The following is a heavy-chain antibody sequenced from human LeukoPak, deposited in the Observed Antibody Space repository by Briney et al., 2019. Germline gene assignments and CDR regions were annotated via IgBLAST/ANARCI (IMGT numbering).Heavy chain of an antibody. CDR2: INHSGST. CDR3: ARGLSSYDSRDY. D-gene: IGHD5-12*01. Sequence: SETLSLTCAVYGGSFSGYYWSWIRQPPGKGLEWIGEINHSGSTNYNPSLKSRVTISVDTSKNQFSLKLSSVTAADTAVYYCARGLSSYDSRDYWGQGTLVTVSS. J-gene: IGHJ4*02. CDR1: GGSFSGYY. V-gene: IGHV4-34*01.